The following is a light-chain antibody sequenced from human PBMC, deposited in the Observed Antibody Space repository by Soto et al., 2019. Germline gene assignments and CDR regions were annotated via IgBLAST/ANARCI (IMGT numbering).Light chain of an antibody. CDR2: DNN. V-gene: IGLV1-51*01. CDR1: SSNIGNNF. J-gene: IGLJ2*01. Sequence: QSVLTQPPSVSAAPGQKVTISCSGSSSNIGNNFVSWYQQLPGTAPRLLIYDNNNRPSGIPDRFSGSLSGTSATLAITGLQTGDEADYFCGTWDSSLSVVIFGGGTKLTVL. CDR3: GTWDSSLSVVI.